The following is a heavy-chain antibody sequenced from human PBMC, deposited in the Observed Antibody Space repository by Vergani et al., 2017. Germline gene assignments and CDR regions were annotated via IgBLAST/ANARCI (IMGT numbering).Heavy chain of an antibody. CDR3: ARANSSSFRFDP. V-gene: IGHV1-2*02. Sequence: QVQLVQSGAEVKKPGASVKVSCKASGYTFTGYYLHWVRQAPGQGLEWMGWINPNSGDTNYAQKFQGRVTMTRDTSISTTYMELSRLRSDDTAMYYCARANSSSFRFDPWGQGTLVTVSS. CDR2: INPNSGDT. D-gene: IGHD6-6*01. J-gene: IGHJ5*02. CDR1: GYTFTGYY.